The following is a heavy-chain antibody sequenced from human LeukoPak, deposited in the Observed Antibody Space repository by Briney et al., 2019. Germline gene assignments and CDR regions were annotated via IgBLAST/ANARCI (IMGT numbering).Heavy chain of an antibody. CDR1: GYTFTSYG. J-gene: IGHJ6*02. Sequence: ASVKVSCKASGYTFTSYGISWVRPAPGQGLEWMGWISAYNGNTNYAQKLQGRVTMTTDTSTSTAYMELRSLRSDDTAVYYCARDEVPARIYYYYYYGMDVWGQGTTVTVSS. D-gene: IGHD2-15*01. CDR2: ISAYNGNT. V-gene: IGHV1-18*01. CDR3: ARDEVPARIYYYYYYGMDV.